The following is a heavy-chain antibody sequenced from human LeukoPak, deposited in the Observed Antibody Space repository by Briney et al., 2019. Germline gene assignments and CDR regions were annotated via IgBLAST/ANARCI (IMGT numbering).Heavy chain of an antibody. Sequence: SETLSLTCTVSGASISSSSYFWGWIRQSPGKGLEYIGSIYYSGSTYYNPSLKSRVTISVDTSKNQFSLKLSSVTAADTAVYYCAISEVGAQGYWGQGTLVTVSS. CDR2: IYYSGST. CDR3: AISEVGAQGY. D-gene: IGHD4-17*01. V-gene: IGHV4-39*07. CDR1: GASISSSSYF. J-gene: IGHJ4*02.